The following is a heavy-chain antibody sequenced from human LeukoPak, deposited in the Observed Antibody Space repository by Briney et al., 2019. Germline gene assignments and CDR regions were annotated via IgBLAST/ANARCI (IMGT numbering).Heavy chain of an antibody. CDR3: ASANPILLDYYYYYYMDV. Sequence: PGGSLRLSCAASGFTFSDHYMDWVRQAPGKGLEWVGRTRNKANSYTTEYAASVKGRFTISRDNSKNSLYLQMNSLRAEDTAVYYCASANPILLDYYYYYYMDVWGKGTTVTVSS. D-gene: IGHD3-3*01. V-gene: IGHV3-72*01. CDR1: GFTFSDHY. J-gene: IGHJ6*03. CDR2: TRNKANSYTT.